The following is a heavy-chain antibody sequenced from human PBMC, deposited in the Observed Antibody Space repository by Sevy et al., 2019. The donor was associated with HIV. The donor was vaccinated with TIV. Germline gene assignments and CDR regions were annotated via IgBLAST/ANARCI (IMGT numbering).Heavy chain of an antibody. D-gene: IGHD3-9*01. Sequence: SETLSLTCTVSGGSISSYYWSWIRQPPGKGLEWIGYMYYSGSTNYNPSLKSRVTTSVDTSKNQFSLKLSSVTAADTAVYYCARVTGYYYYYMDVWGKGTTVTVSS. CDR2: MYYSGST. CDR3: ARVTGYYYYYMDV. V-gene: IGHV4-59*01. CDR1: GGSISSYY. J-gene: IGHJ6*03.